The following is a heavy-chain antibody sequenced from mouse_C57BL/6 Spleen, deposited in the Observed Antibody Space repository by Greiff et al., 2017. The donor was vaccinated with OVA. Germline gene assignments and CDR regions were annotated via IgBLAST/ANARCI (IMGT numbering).Heavy chain of an antibody. D-gene: IGHD3-2*02. CDR1: GYTFTSYW. CDR3: ARELRLGGDY. J-gene: IGHJ4*01. V-gene: IGHV1-69*01. CDR2: IDPSDSYT. Sequence: QVQLQQPGAELVMPGASVKLSCKASGYTFTSYWMHWVKQRPGQGLEWIGEIDPSDSYTNYNQKFKGKSTLTVDKSSSTAYMQLSSLTSEDSAVYYCARELRLGGDYWGQGTSVTVSS.